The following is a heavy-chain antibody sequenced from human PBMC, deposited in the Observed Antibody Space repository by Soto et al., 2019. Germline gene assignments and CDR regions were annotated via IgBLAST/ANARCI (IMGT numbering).Heavy chain of an antibody. Sequence: GXSVKVSSKASGYTFTSYGISLVRHSPGQGLEWMGWISAYNGNTNYAQKLQGRVTMTTDTSTSTAYMELRSLRSDDTAVYYCARGYCSGGSCYSFDYWGQGTLVTVSS. CDR1: GYTFTSYG. J-gene: IGHJ4*02. CDR3: ARGYCSGGSCYSFDY. CDR2: ISAYNGNT. V-gene: IGHV1-18*01. D-gene: IGHD2-15*01.